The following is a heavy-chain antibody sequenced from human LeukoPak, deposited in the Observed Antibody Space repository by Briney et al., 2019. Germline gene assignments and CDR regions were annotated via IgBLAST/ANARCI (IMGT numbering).Heavy chain of an antibody. J-gene: IGHJ6*03. D-gene: IGHD3-3*01. V-gene: IGHV3-21*01. CDR3: ARDASNIDFAPYFYYMDV. CDR2: IGRSSQYI. CDR1: GFTLSLYS. Sequence: PGGSLRLSCTASGFTLSLYSVHWVRQAPGKGLEWVSSIGRSSQYIYYGDSVRGRFTISRDNAKNSLYLDMNSPRAEDTAVYYCARDASNIDFAPYFYYMDVWGKGTTVTVSS.